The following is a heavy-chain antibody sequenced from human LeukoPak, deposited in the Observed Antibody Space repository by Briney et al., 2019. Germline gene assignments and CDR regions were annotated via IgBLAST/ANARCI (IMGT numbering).Heavy chain of an antibody. Sequence: GGSLRLSCAPSGFTFSKYGMHWVRQAPGKGLEWVAVISDDGSRQHYADFLEGRFTISRDNSKNTVSLQMSSLTSEDTAVYFCVREQPGDGWSGFDYWGQGTLVTVSS. D-gene: IGHD6-19*01. CDR2: ISDDGSRQ. CDR1: GFTFSKYG. V-gene: IGHV3-30*06. J-gene: IGHJ4*02. CDR3: VREQPGDGWSGFDY.